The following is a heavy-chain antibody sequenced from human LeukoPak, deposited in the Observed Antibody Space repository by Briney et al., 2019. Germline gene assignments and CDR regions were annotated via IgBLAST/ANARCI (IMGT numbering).Heavy chain of an antibody. CDR2: INHSGST. Sequence: SETLSLTCAVYGGSFSGYYWSWIRQPPGKGLEWIGEINHSGSTNYIPSLKSRVTISVDTSKNQFSLKLSSVTAADTAVYYCARGPRRPYGHNYFQHWGQGTLVTVSS. CDR3: ARGPRRPYGHNYFQH. J-gene: IGHJ1*01. D-gene: IGHD3-10*01. V-gene: IGHV4-34*01. CDR1: GGSFSGYY.